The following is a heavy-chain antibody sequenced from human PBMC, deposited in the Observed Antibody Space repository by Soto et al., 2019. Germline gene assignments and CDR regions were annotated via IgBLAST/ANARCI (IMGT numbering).Heavy chain of an antibody. CDR3: ARVGHDSGYWRSWFDP. V-gene: IGHV3-53*04. Sequence: EVQLVESGGGLVQPGGSLRLSCAASGFTVSSNSMSWVRQAPGKGLEWVSVIYSGGSTYYADSVKGRFTISRHNSKNTLYLQMNSLRAEDTAVYYCARVGHDSGYWRSWFDPWGQGTLVTVSS. CDR1: GFTVSSNS. CDR2: IYSGGST. D-gene: IGHD3-22*01. J-gene: IGHJ5*02.